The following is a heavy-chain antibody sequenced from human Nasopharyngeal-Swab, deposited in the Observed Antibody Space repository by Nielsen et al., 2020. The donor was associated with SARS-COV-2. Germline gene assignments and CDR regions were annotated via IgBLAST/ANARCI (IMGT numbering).Heavy chain of an antibody. CDR3: ASGGGSGSYDYYFDY. CDR2: ISYDGSNK. V-gene: IGHV3-30*03. Sequence: LSLTCAASGFTFSSYGMHWVRQAPGKGLEWVAVISYDGSNKYYADSVKGRFTISRDNSKNTLYLQMNSLRAEDTAVYYCASGGGSGSYDYYFDYWGQGTLVTVSS. D-gene: IGHD3-10*01. J-gene: IGHJ4*02. CDR1: GFTFSSYG.